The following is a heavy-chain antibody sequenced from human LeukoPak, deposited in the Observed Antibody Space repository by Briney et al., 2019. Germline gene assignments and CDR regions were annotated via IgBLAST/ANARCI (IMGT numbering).Heavy chain of an antibody. Sequence: GGSLRLSCAVSGFTFSSYWIHWGRQAPGKRLVWVSRISSHERSPSYADSVKGRFTTSRDNAKNTLYLHMNSLRAEDTAVYYCARTIAGAGSYYGGTGFDYWGQGTLVTVSS. CDR3: ARTIAGAGSYYGGTGFDY. J-gene: IGHJ4*02. D-gene: IGHD6-19*01. V-gene: IGHV3-74*01. CDR1: GFTFSSYW. CDR2: ISSHERSP.